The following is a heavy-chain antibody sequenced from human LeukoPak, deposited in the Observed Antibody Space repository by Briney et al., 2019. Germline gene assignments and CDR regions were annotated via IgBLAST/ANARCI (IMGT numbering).Heavy chain of an antibody. D-gene: IGHD2-2*01. CDR1: GGTFSSYA. CDR2: IIPILGIA. CDR3: ARVYCSRTSCYNWFDP. V-gene: IGHV1-69*04. Sequence: SVKVSCKASGGTFSSYAISWVRQAPGQGLEWVGRIIPILGIANYAQKFQGRVTITADKSTSTAYMELSSLRSEDTAMYYCARVYCSRTSCYNWFDPWGQGTLVTVSS. J-gene: IGHJ5*02.